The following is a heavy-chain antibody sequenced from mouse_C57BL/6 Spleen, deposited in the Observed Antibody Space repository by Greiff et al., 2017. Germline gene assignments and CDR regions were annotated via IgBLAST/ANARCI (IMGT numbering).Heavy chain of an antibody. CDR1: GFTFSDYG. CDR3: ARSYGSSWYFDV. V-gene: IGHV5-17*01. CDR2: ISSGSSTI. Sequence: EVNLVESGGGLVKPGGSLKLSCAASGFTFSDYGMHWVRQAPEKGLEWVAYISSGSSTIYYADTVKGRFTISRDNAKNTLFLQMTSLRSEDTAMYYCARSYGSSWYFDVWGTGTTVTVSS. D-gene: IGHD1-1*01. J-gene: IGHJ1*03.